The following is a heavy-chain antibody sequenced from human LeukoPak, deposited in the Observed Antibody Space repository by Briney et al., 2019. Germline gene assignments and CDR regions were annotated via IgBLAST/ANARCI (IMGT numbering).Heavy chain of an antibody. CDR1: GYTFTSYD. J-gene: IGHJ3*02. D-gene: IGHD3-22*01. CDR3: ARFWDYDSSGYPPPNAFDI. V-gene: IGHV1-8*03. Sequence: ASVKVSCXASGYTFTSYDINWVRQATGQGLEWMGWMNPNSGNTGYAQKFQGRVTITRNTSISTAYMELSSLRSEDTAVYYCARFWDYDSSGYPPPNAFDIWGQGTMVTVSS. CDR2: MNPNSGNT.